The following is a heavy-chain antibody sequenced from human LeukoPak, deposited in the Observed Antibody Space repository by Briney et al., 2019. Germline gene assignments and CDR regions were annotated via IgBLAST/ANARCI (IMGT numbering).Heavy chain of an antibody. Sequence: GGSLRLSCAASGFTFSIYGMHWVRQAPGKGLEWVAVISYDGSNKYYADSVKGRFTISRDNSKNTLYLQMNSLRAEDTAVYYCAKDRAAGSLGYFDYWGQGTLVTVSS. D-gene: IGHD6-13*01. V-gene: IGHV3-30*18. CDR1: GFTFSIYG. CDR3: AKDRAAGSLGYFDY. J-gene: IGHJ4*02. CDR2: ISYDGSNK.